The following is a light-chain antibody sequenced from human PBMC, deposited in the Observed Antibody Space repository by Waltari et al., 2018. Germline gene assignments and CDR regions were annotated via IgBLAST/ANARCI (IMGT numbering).Light chain of an antibody. Sequence: DIQITQSPSALSASVGDTVTINCRTSRRFGGWMAWFQQKPDKAPRLLIYEASSLADGVPSRFSGSGSATEFTLTISGLQPDDFATYYCQQYNDLYSFGRGTKLEI. CDR1: RRFGGW. V-gene: IGKV1-5*01. J-gene: IGKJ2*01. CDR2: EAS. CDR3: QQYNDLYS.